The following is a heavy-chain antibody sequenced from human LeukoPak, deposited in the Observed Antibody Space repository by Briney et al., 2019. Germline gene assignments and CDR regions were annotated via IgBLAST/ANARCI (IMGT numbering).Heavy chain of an antibody. V-gene: IGHV4-59*01. J-gene: IGHJ4*02. CDR3: ARGARSGWYALFDY. Sequence: PSETLSLTCTVSGGSISSYYWSWIRQPPGKGLEWIGYIYYSGSTNYNPSLKRRVTISVDTSKNRFSLKLSSVTAADTAVYCCARGARSGWYALFDYWGQGTLVTVSP. CDR2: IYYSGST. CDR1: GGSISSYY. D-gene: IGHD6-19*01.